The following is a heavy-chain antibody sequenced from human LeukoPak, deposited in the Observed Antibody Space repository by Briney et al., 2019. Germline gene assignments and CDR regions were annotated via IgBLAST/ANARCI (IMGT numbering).Heavy chain of an antibody. J-gene: IGHJ4*02. D-gene: IGHD3-9*01. CDR2: ISGSGGST. CDR3: AKGYYDILTGYFFDY. Sequence: PGGSLRLSCAASGFTFSSYAMGWVRQAPGKGLGWVSAISGSGGSTHYADSVKGRFTISRDNSKNTLYLQMNSLRAEDTAVYYCAKGYYDILTGYFFDYWGQGTLVTVSS. V-gene: IGHV3-23*01. CDR1: GFTFSSYA.